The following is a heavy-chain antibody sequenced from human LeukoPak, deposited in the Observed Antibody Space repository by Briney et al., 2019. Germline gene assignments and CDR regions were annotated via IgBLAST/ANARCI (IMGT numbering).Heavy chain of an antibody. J-gene: IGHJ4*02. Sequence: GGSLSLSCAASGFTFSSYSMNWVRQAPGKGLEWVSSISSSSSYIYYADSVKGRFTISRDNAKNSLYLQMNSLRAEDTAVYYCARGESGYDPFDYWGQGTLVTVSS. CDR3: ARGESGYDPFDY. V-gene: IGHV3-21*01. CDR1: GFTFSSYS. D-gene: IGHD5-12*01. CDR2: ISSSSSYI.